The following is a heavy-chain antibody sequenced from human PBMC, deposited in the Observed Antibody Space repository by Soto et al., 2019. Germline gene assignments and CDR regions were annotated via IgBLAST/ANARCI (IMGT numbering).Heavy chain of an antibody. V-gene: IGHV1-2*04. CDR2: INPNSGGT. Sequence: QVQLVQSGAEVKKPGASVKVSCKASGYTFTGYYMHWVRQAPGQGLEWMGWINPNSGGTNYAQKFQGWVTMTRDTSISTAYMELSRLRSDDTAVYYCASAPPGIAVAGTHFDYWGQGTLVTVSS. J-gene: IGHJ4*02. CDR3: ASAPPGIAVAGTHFDY. D-gene: IGHD6-19*01. CDR1: GYTFTGYY.